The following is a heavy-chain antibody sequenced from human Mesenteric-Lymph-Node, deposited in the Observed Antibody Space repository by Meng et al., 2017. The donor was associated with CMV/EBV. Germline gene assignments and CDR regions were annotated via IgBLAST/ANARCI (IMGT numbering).Heavy chain of an antibody. CDR3: ARGPTYYDFWIGFDH. D-gene: IGHD3-3*01. V-gene: IGHV1-8*01. CDR2: MNPNSGNT. J-gene: IGHJ5*02. Sequence: ASVKVSCKASGYTFTNYDISWVRQATGQGPEWMGWMNPNSGNTAYAQRFQGRVTMTRNTSISTAYMELSSLRSEDTAVYYCARGPTYYDFWIGFDHWGQGTLVTVSS. CDR1: GYTFTNYD.